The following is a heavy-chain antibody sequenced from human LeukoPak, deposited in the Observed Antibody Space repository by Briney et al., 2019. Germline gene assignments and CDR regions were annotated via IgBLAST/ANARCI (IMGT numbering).Heavy chain of an antibody. Sequence: PGGSLRLSCAASGFTFSSYEMNWVRQAPGKGLEWVSYISSSGSTINYADSVRGRFTISRDNAKNSLYLQMNSLRAEDTAVYYCARDSDYGGNSAAFDIWGQGTMVTVSS. CDR1: GFTFSSYE. CDR3: ARDSDYGGNSAAFDI. V-gene: IGHV3-48*03. CDR2: ISSSGSTI. J-gene: IGHJ3*02. D-gene: IGHD4-23*01.